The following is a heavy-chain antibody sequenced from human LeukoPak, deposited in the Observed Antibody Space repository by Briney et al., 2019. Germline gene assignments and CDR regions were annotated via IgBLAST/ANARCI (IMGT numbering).Heavy chain of an antibody. CDR3: ARSYDTNFDY. J-gene: IGHJ4*02. V-gene: IGHV4-59*01. Sequence: SETLSLTCTASGGSIRSYYWSWIRQPPGKGLEWIGYIYFSGSTSYNPSLKSRVTISVDRSKNQFSLKLSSVAAADTAVYYCARSYDTNFDYWGQGTLVTVSS. CDR2: IYFSGST. D-gene: IGHD3-3*01. CDR1: GGSIRSYY.